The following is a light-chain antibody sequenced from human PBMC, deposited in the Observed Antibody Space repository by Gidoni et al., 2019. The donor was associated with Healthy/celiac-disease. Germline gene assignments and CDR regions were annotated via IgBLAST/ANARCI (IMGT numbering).Light chain of an antibody. Sequence: SYELTQPPSASVSPGQTASITCSGDKLGDKYACWYQQKPGQSPVLVIYQDSKRPSGIPERFSGSNSGNTATLTISGTQAMDEADYYCQEWDSSTVVFGGGTKLTVL. V-gene: IGLV3-1*01. CDR2: QDS. CDR3: QEWDSSTVV. J-gene: IGLJ2*01. CDR1: KLGDKY.